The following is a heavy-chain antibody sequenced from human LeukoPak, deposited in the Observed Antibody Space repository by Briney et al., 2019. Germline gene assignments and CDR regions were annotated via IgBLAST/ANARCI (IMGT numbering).Heavy chain of an antibody. J-gene: IGHJ4*02. D-gene: IGHD3-22*01. CDR1: GFDFGAYE. Sequence: PGGSLRLSCAASGFDFGAYEMHWVRQAPGKGLEWVAYFAGSDTTTYYADSVKGRFIISRDNARNSLYLQMNSLRAEDTALYYCTTLGYHLDSWGQGTLVTVSS. CDR2: FAGSDTTT. CDR3: TTLGYHLDS. V-gene: IGHV3-48*03.